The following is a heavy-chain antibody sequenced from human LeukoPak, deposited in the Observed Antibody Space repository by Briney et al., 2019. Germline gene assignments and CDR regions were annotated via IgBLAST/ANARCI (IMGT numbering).Heavy chain of an antibody. Sequence: GGSLRVSCAASGFTFSSYWLSWVRQAPGKGLEWVANIKQDGSEKYYVDSVKGRFTISRDNAKSSLYLQMNSLRAEDTAVYYCARGASGIQLWFFDPWGQGTLVTVSS. V-gene: IGHV3-7*01. CDR1: GFTFSSYW. CDR2: IKQDGSEK. D-gene: IGHD5-18*01. J-gene: IGHJ5*02. CDR3: ARGASGIQLWFFDP.